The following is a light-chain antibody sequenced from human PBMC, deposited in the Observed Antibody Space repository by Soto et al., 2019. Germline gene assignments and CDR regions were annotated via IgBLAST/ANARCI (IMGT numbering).Light chain of an antibody. J-gene: IGKJ2*01. V-gene: IGKV1-5*01. CDR1: QSISSW. Sequence: DIQMTPSPSTLSASVLDIXSISCRASQSISSWLAWYQQKPGKAPKLLIYDASSLESGVPSRFSGSGSGTDFTLTIRSVQSGDFGVFYCQQYEGWPRTFGLGTKVDIK. CDR2: DAS. CDR3: QQYEGWPRT.